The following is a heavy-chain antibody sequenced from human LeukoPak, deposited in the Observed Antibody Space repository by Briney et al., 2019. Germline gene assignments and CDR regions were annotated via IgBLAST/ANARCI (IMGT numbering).Heavy chain of an antibody. V-gene: IGHV4-59*08. CDR3: ARGVPDYYASTGYYYYFDF. Sequence: SETLSLTCTVSGGSISDYYWSWIRQSPGKGLEWIGYIHYSGSTIYNPSLRGRVTISVDTSKNHFSLKLSSVTAADTAVYYCARGVPDYYASTGYYYYFDFWGQGTLVTVSS. J-gene: IGHJ4*02. D-gene: IGHD3-22*01. CDR1: GGSISDYY. CDR2: IHYSGST.